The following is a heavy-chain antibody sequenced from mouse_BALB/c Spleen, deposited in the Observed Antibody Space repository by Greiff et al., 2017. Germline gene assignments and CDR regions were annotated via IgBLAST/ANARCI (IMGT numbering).Heavy chain of an antibody. D-gene: IGHD2-4*01. J-gene: IGHJ3*01. CDR3: ARVYDYDGAWFAY. V-gene: IGHV2-9*02. CDR1: GFSLTSYG. CDR2: IWAGGST. Sequence: VQGVESGPGLVAPSQSLSITCTVSGFSLTSYGVHWVRQPPGKGLEWLGVIWAGGSTNYNSALMSRLSISKDNSKSQVFLIMNSLQTDDTAMYYCARVYDYDGAWFAYWGQGTLVTVSA.